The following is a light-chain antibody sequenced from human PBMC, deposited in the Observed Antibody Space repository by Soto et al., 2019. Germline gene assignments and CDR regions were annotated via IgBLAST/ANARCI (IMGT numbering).Light chain of an antibody. J-gene: IGKJ5*01. CDR3: QQYGSSLIT. CDR2: GAS. CDR1: QSVSSSY. Sequence: MVLTRSPGSRAWTAGGSRTLSCRASQSVSSSYLAWYKQKPGQAPRLLIYGASSRATGIPDRFSGSGSGTDFTLTISRVEPEDFAVYYCQQYGSSLITFGQGTRLEIK. V-gene: IGKV3-20*01.